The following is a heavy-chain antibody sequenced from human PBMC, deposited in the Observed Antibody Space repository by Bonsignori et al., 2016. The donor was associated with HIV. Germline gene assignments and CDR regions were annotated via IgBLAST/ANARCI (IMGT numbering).Heavy chain of an antibody. D-gene: IGHD6-6*01. Sequence: SETLSLTCTVSGGSISSGDYYWSWIRQPPGKGLEWIGYIYYSGSTYYNPSLKSRVTISVDTSKNQVSLKLSSVSAADTAVYYCARGEYRSSSIDYWGQGTLVTVSS. CDR3: ARGEYRSSSIDY. CDR2: IYYSGST. CDR1: GGSISSGDYY. V-gene: IGHV4-30-4*08. J-gene: IGHJ4*02.